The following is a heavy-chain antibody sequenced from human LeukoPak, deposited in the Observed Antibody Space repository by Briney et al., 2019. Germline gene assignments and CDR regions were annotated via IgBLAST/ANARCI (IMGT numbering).Heavy chain of an antibody. CDR2: INPSGGST. CDR3: AREIIPDYDILTGPQSDAFDI. Sequence: GASVKVSCKASGYTFTSYYMHWVRQAPGQGLEWMGIINPSGGSTSYAQKFQGRVTMTRDTSTSTVYMELSSLRSEDTAVYYCAREIIPDYDILTGPQSDAFDIWGQGTMVTVSS. V-gene: IGHV1-46*01. J-gene: IGHJ3*02. CDR1: GYTFTSYY. D-gene: IGHD3-9*01.